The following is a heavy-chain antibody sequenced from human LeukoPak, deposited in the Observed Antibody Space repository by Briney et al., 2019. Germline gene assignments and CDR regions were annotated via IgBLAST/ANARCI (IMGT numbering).Heavy chain of an antibody. CDR1: GGSISSSSYY. V-gene: IGHV4-39*01. CDR3: ARQLGAYSYPFDI. D-gene: IGHD3-16*01. J-gene: IGHJ3*02. CDR2: FYCSGRT. Sequence: SETLSLTRAVSGGSISSSSYYWGSIRQPPGKGLEWIGSFYCSGRTLYNPPLTSRVPISVDTSKSHSSPKLNSVTAADSAVYYCARQLGAYSYPFDIWGQATKVAVSS.